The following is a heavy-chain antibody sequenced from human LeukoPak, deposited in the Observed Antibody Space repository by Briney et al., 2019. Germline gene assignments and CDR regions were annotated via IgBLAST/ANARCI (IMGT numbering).Heavy chain of an antibody. V-gene: IGHV3-9*01. CDR1: GFTFDDYA. CDR3: AKDLVPYYYDSSPSAD. CDR2: INWNSGSI. Sequence: GGSLRLSCAASGFTFDDYAMHWVRQAPGKGLEWVSGINWNSGSIGYADSVKGRFTISRDNAKNSLYLQMNSLRAEDTALYYCAKDLVPYYYDSSPSADWGQGTLVTVSS. J-gene: IGHJ4*02. D-gene: IGHD3-22*01.